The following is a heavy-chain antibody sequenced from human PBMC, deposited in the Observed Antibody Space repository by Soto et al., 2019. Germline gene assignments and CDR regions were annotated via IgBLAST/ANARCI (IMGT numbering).Heavy chain of an antibody. V-gene: IGHV3-7*05. J-gene: IGHJ5*02. D-gene: IGHD3-10*02. Sequence: PGGSLRLSCAASGFTFSSYWMSWVRQAPGKGLEWVANIKQDGSEKYYVDSVKGRFTISRDNSKNTLYLQMNSLRAEDTVVYYCAKDQLYIRGVIHNWFDPWSQGTLVTVSS. CDR3: AKDQLYIRGVIHNWFDP. CDR1: GFTFSSYW. CDR2: IKQDGSEK.